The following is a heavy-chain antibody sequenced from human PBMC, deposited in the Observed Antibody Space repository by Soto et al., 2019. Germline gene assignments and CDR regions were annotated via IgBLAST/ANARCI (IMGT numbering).Heavy chain of an antibody. J-gene: IGHJ4*02. CDR1: GYTFTSYG. Sequence: ASVKVSCKTSGYTFTSYGISWVRQAPGQGLEWMGWINPNSGGTNYAQKFQGWVTMTRDTSISTAYMELSRLRSDDTAVYYCVAAAGTYYFDYWGQGTLVTVSS. CDR2: INPNSGGT. V-gene: IGHV1-2*04. CDR3: VAAAGTYYFDY. D-gene: IGHD6-13*01.